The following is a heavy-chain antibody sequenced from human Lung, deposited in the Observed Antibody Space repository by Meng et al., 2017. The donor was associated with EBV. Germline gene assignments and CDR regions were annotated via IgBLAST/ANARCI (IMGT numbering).Heavy chain of an antibody. CDR2: MKSKTDGGTT. CDR3: TTNSPPWRLAVATY. J-gene: IGHJ4*02. V-gene: IGHV3-15*01. Sequence: EVRVADCGGGLGKPGGSFTLSCASSGFTFMNAWMSWVRQAPGKGLEWVGRMKSKTDGGTTDYAAPVKGRFTISRDDSKNTLYLQMNSLKTEDTAVYYCTTNSPPWRLAVATYWGQGTLVTVSS. D-gene: IGHD6-19*01. CDR1: GFTFMNAW.